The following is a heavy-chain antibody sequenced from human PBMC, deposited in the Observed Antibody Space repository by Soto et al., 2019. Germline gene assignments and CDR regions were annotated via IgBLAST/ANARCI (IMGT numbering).Heavy chain of an antibody. J-gene: IGHJ6*02. V-gene: IGHV1-3*01. CDR2: INAGNGNT. Sequence: ASVKVSCKASGYTFTSYAMHWVRQAPGQRLEWMGWINAGNGNTKYSQKFQGRVTITRDTSASTAYMGLSSLRSEDTAVYYCARVCITIFGVVTPQIYGMDVWGQGTTVTVSS. CDR1: GYTFTSYA. CDR3: ARVCITIFGVVTPQIYGMDV. D-gene: IGHD3-3*01.